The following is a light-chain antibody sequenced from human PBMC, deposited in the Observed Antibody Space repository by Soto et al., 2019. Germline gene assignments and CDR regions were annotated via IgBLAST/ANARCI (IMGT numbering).Light chain of an antibody. Sequence: IVMTQFPATLSVSPGERATLSCRASQSVSSNLAWYQQKPGQAPRLLIYGASTRATGIPARFSGSGSGTEFTLTISSLQSEDFAVYYCQHYTNWPPWTFGQGTKVEIK. V-gene: IGKV3-15*01. CDR3: QHYTNWPPWT. CDR2: GAS. J-gene: IGKJ1*01. CDR1: QSVSSN.